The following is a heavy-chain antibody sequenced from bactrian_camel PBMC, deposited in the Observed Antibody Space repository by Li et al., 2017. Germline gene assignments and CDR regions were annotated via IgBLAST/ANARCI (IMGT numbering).Heavy chain of an antibody. CDR1: GNLFRRAS. D-gene: IGHD7*01. CDR2: IDTDGIT. Sequence: HVQLVESGGGSVQAGGSLRLSCAASGNLFRRASCMGWFRQAPGKEREGVAAIDTDGITRYTDAVKGRFTISQDKGKNTVYLLMNNLKPDDSGTYYCAYESGTTPDLCRRRGPGGYFGQGTQVTVS. J-gene: IGHJ4*01. V-gene: IGHV3S53*01.